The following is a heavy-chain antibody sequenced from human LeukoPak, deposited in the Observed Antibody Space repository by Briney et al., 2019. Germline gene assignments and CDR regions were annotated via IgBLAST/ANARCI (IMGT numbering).Heavy chain of an antibody. V-gene: IGHV3-30*18. CDR3: AKDLMAYYDRAEGFDY. CDR1: GFTFSSYG. D-gene: IGHD3-22*01. Sequence: GGSLRLSCAASGFTFSSYGMHWVRQAPGQGLEWVAVISYDGSNKYYADSVKGRFTISRDNSKNTLYLQMNSLRVEDTAVYYCAKDLMAYYDRAEGFDYWGQGTLVTVSS. J-gene: IGHJ4*02. CDR2: ISYDGSNK.